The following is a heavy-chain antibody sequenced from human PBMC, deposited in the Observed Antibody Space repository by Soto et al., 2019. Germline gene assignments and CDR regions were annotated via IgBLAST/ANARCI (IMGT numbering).Heavy chain of an antibody. CDR2: ISGSGGST. D-gene: IGHD2-2*01. J-gene: IGHJ4*02. Sequence: PGGSLRLSCAASGFTFSSYAMSWVRQAPGKGLEWVSAISGSGGSTYYADSVKGRFTISRDNSKNTLYLQMNSLRAEDTAVYYCAKFHCSITSCGLRGDGYWCPASRVSDFS. V-gene: IGHV3-23*01. CDR3: AKFHCSITSCGLRGDGY. CDR1: GFTFSSYA.